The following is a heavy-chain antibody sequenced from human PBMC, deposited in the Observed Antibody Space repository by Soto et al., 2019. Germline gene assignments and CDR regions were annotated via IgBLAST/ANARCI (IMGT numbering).Heavy chain of an antibody. Sequence: PGGSLRLSCAASGFTFSSYWMHWVRQAPGKGLVWVSRINSDGSSTSYADSVKGRFTISRDNAKNTLYLQMNSLRAEDTAVYYCARDRKDSSPGQDGMDVWGQGTTVTVSS. CDR1: GFTFSSYW. J-gene: IGHJ6*02. D-gene: IGHD6-13*01. CDR2: INSDGSST. V-gene: IGHV3-74*01. CDR3: ARDRKDSSPGQDGMDV.